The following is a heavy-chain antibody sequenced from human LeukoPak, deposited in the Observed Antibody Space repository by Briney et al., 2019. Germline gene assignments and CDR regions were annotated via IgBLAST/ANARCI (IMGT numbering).Heavy chain of an antibody. D-gene: IGHD4-11*01. CDR1: GGSISSYY. J-gene: IGHJ5*02. CDR3: ARDYEAVTTYR. Sequence: SETLSLTCTVSGGSISSYYWSWIRQPPGKGLEWIGYIYYSGSTNYNPSLKSRVTISVDTSKNQFSLKLSSVTAADTAVYYCARDYEAVTTYRWGQGTLVTVSS. CDR2: IYYSGST. V-gene: IGHV4-59*01.